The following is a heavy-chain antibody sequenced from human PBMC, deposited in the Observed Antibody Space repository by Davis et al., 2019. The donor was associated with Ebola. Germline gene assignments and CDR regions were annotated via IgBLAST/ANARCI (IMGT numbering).Heavy chain of an antibody. Sequence: SLKISCAASGFTFDYYAMHWVRQAPGKGLEWVSGISWNSGSIGYADSVKGRFTISRDNAKNSLYLQMNSLRAEDTALYYCAKDGRYYYDSSGYYWGWFDPWGQGTLVTVSS. V-gene: IGHV3-9*01. D-gene: IGHD3-22*01. CDR2: ISWNSGSI. CDR3: AKDGRYYYDSSGYYWGWFDP. CDR1: GFTFDYYA. J-gene: IGHJ5*02.